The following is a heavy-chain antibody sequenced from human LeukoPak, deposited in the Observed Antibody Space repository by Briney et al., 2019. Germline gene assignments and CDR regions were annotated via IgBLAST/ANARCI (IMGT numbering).Heavy chain of an antibody. J-gene: IGHJ3*01. CDR3: TTDRLEDNAFDV. V-gene: IGHV3-15*01. CDR2: IKSRTDDGTT. CDR1: GFTFSKAW. Sequence: GGSLELSCAASGFTFSKAWMTWVRRAPGKGLEWVGHIKSRTDDGTTDYAAPVKGRFTISRDDSQNKVYLQMNSLKTEDTAVYYCTTDRLEDNAFDVWGHGTMVTVSP.